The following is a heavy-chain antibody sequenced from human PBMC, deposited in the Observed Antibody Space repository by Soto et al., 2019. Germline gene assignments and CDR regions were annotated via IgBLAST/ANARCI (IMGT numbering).Heavy chain of an antibody. D-gene: IGHD3-22*01. CDR1: GGSISSCGYY. J-gene: IGHJ4*01. CDR2: IYYGGST. CDR3: ARGGYYYENSGQNAYDY. V-gene: IGHV4-31*03. Sequence: PSETLSLTCTVSGGSISSCGYYWSWIRQHPVKGLEWIGYIYYGGSTYYNPSLKSRATISGDTSKNQFSLKLSSVTAADTAVYYCARGGYYYENSGQNAYDYWGQGILVNVSS.